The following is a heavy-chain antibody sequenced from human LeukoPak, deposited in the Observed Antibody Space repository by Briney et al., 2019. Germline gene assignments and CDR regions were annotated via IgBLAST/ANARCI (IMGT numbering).Heavy chain of an antibody. V-gene: IGHV3-30*02. J-gene: IGHJ6*03. Sequence: PGGSLRLSCAASGFTFSSYGMHWVRQAPGKGLEWVAFIRYDGSNKYYADSVKGRFTISRDNSKNTLYLQMNSLRAEDTAVYYCAKVERVRGVIITLRRSNYYYYMDVWGKGTTVTISS. D-gene: IGHD3-10*01. CDR3: AKVERVRGVIITLRRSNYYYYMDV. CDR2: IRYDGSNK. CDR1: GFTFSSYG.